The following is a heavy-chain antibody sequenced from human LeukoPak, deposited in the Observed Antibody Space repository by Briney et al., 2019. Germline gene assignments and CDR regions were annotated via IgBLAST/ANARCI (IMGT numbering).Heavy chain of an antibody. D-gene: IGHD2-21*02. CDR1: GYTFTSYG. V-gene: IGHV1-18*01. CDR2: ISAYNGNT. Sequence: ASVKVSCTASGYTFTSYGISWVRQPPAQGLEWMGWISAYNGNTNYAQKPQGRVTMTTDTSTSTAYMELRSLRSDDTAVYYCARTPCLLCGMDVWGQGTTVTVSS. J-gene: IGHJ6*02. CDR3: ARTPCLLCGMDV.